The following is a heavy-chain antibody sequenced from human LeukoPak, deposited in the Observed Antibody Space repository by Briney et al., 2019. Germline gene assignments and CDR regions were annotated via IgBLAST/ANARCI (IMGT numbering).Heavy chain of an antibody. CDR3: ASPYYDNFWGSFQAFDI. CDR1: GYSISSGYY. CDR2: IYHSGTT. Sequence: SETLSLTCTVSGYSISSGYYWGWIRQPPGKGLEWIGNIYHSGTTYYNLSLKSRATISVDTSKSRFSLELSFVTAADTAVYYRASPYYDNFWGSFQAFDIWGQGTMVTVSS. D-gene: IGHD3-16*01. V-gene: IGHV4-38-2*02. J-gene: IGHJ3*02.